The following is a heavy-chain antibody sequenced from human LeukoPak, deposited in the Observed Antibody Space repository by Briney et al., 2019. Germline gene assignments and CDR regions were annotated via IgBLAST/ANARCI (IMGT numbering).Heavy chain of an antibody. V-gene: IGHV4-39*07. CDR2: IYTSGST. D-gene: IGHD6-6*01. J-gene: IGHJ4*02. CDR1: GGSISSSSYY. Sequence: SETLSLTCTVSGGSISSSSYYWGWIRQPPGKGLEWIGRIYTSGSTNYNPSLKSRVTISVDTSKNQFSLHLRSVTAEDTAVYFCARGAGAEYRFDSWGQGTLVTVSS. CDR3: ARGAGAEYRFDS.